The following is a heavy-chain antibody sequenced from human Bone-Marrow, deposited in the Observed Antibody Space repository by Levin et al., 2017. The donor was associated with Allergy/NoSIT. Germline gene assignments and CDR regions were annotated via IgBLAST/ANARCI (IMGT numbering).Heavy chain of an antibody. CDR2: IKSKTDGGTT. V-gene: IGHV3-15*01. D-gene: IGHD3-22*01. CDR3: TTYYDSSGLRINPRDDYFDY. CDR1: GFTFSNAW. Sequence: GESLKISCAASGFTFSNAWMSWVRQAPGKGLEWVGRIKSKTDGGTTDYAAPVKGRFTISRDDSKNTLYLQMNSLKTEDTAVYYCTTYYDSSGLRINPRDDYFDYWGQGTLVTVSS. J-gene: IGHJ4*02.